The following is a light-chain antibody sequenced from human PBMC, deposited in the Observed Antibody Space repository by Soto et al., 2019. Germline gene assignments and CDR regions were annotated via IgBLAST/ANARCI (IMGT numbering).Light chain of an antibody. CDR2: GNS. J-gene: IGLJ1*01. V-gene: IGLV1-40*01. CDR1: SSNTGAGYD. CDR3: QSYDSSLSGYV. Sequence: QCELTHPPYVSGAPGERASISRDGSSSNTGAGYDVHWYQQLPGTAPKLLIYGNSNRPSGVPDRFSGSKSGTSASLAITGLQAEDEADYYCQSYDSSLSGYVFGTGTKVTVL.